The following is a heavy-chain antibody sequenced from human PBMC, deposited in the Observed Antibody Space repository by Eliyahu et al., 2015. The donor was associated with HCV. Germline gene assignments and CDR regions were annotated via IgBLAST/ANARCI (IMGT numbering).Heavy chain of an antibody. CDR1: GFTFSNAW. J-gene: IGHJ6*01. CDR3: TTVRGFYTMDV. Sequence: EVQLVESGGGFVNPGGSLRLSCAASGFTFSNAWMTWVRQAPGKGLEWVGRIKSKYNGGTTDYAAPVKGRFTISRDDSKNTLYLQMNTLKTEDTAVYWCTTVRGFYTMDVWGQGTTVTASS. D-gene: IGHD6-25*01. V-gene: IGHV3-15*01. CDR2: IKSKYNGGTT.